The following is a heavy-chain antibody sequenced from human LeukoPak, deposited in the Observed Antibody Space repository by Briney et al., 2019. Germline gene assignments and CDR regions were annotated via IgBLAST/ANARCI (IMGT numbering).Heavy chain of an antibody. CDR1: GFTFSSYG. Sequence: GGSLRLSCAASGFTFSSYGMSWVRQAPGKGLEWVSAISGSGGSTYYADSVKGRFTISRDNSKNTLYLQMNSLRAEDTAVYYCARDDGGYGVYYWGQGTLVTVSS. J-gene: IGHJ4*02. CDR2: ISGSGGST. CDR3: ARDDGGYGVYY. D-gene: IGHD5-12*01. V-gene: IGHV3-23*01.